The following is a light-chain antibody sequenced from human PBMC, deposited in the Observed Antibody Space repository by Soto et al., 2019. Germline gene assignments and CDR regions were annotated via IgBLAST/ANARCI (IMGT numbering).Light chain of an antibody. CDR2: GAS. CDR3: QQYGSSPCT. J-gene: IGKJ2*02. Sequence: EIGLTQSPGTLSLSPGERATLSCRASQSVSSSYLAWYRQKPGQAPSLLIYGASSRATGIPDRVSGSGSGTDFTLNISRLEPEDLAVYYCQQYGSSPCTFGQGTKLEIK. CDR1: QSVSSSY. V-gene: IGKV3-20*01.